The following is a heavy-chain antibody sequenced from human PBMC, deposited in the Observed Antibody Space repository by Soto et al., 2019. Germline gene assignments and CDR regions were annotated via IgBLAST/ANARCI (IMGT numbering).Heavy chain of an antibody. D-gene: IGHD2-8*01. V-gene: IGHV3-33*01. CDR3: ARDHRNGYYYYYGMDV. J-gene: IGHJ6*02. CDR1: GFTFSSYC. Sequence: GGSLRLSCAASGFTFSSYCMHWVRQAPGKGLEWVAVIWYDGSNKYYADSVKGRFTISRDNSKNTLYLQMNSLRAEDTAVYYCARDHRNGYYYYYGMDVWGQGTTVTVSS. CDR2: IWYDGSNK.